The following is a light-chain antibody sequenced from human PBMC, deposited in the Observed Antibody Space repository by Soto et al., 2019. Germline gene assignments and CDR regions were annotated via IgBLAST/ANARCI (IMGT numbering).Light chain of an antibody. CDR1: RSVNNF. CDR2: DAS. CDR3: HQYGRSPRT. J-gene: IGKJ1*01. Sequence: EVVLTQSPVTLSLSPGERATLSCRASRSVNNFVAWYQQKPGQAPSRLISDASNRATGIPDRFSGSGSGTDFTLTITSLEPEDFAVYYCHQYGRSPRTFGQGTKVEIK. V-gene: IGKV3-20*01.